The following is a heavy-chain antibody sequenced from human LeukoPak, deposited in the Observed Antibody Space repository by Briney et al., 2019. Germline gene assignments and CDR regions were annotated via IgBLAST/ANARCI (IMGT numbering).Heavy chain of an antibody. Sequence: KPSETLSLTCTVSGGSISSSSYYWGWIRQPPGRGLEWIGSIYYSGSTYYNPSLKSRVTISVDTSKNQFSLKLSSVTAAETAVYYCARVMKSYDSSGYYSAFDIWGQGTMVTVSS. D-gene: IGHD3-22*01. CDR1: GGSISSSSYY. CDR2: IYYSGST. J-gene: IGHJ3*02. CDR3: ARVMKSYDSSGYYSAFDI. V-gene: IGHV4-39*07.